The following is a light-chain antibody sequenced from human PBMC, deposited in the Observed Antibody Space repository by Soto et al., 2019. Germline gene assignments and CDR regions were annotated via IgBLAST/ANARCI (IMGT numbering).Light chain of an antibody. CDR2: RAS. V-gene: IGKV1-5*03. J-gene: IGKJ2*01. Sequence: DIQMTQSPSTLSASVGDRVTLTCRASQNIRSWLAWYQQKPGKAPKLLIYRASSLQSGLPSRFSGSGSGTEFTLTITSLQPDDFAIYYCQQYEGYPYTFGQGTRLEIK. CDR1: QNIRSW. CDR3: QQYEGYPYT.